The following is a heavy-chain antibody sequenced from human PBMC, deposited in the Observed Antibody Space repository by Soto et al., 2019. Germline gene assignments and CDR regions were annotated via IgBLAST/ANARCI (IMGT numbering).Heavy chain of an antibody. J-gene: IGHJ4*02. Sequence: QVQLQESGPGLVKPSETLSLTCTVSGGSISSYYWSWIRQPPGKGLEWVGYIYYSGSTNYNPSLKSRVTISVDTSKNHFSLKLSSVTAADTVVYYCARRYGVYFDYWGQGTLVTVSS. D-gene: IGHD4-17*01. CDR1: GGSISSYY. CDR3: ARRYGVYFDY. CDR2: IYYSGST. V-gene: IGHV4-59*08.